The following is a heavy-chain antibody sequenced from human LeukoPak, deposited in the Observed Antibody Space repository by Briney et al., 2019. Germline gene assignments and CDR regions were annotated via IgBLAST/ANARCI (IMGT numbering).Heavy chain of an antibody. V-gene: IGHV3-23*01. D-gene: IGHD3-10*01. CDR2: ISGSGGST. J-gene: IGHJ4*02. CDR1: GFTFSSYA. CDR3: ARGLYYGSGSYGY. Sequence: GGSLRLSCAASGFTFSSYAMSWVRQAPGKGLEWVSTISGSGGSTYYADSVRGRFTISRDNAKDTLYLQMNSLRAEDTAVYYCARGLYYGSGSYGYWGQGTLVTVSS.